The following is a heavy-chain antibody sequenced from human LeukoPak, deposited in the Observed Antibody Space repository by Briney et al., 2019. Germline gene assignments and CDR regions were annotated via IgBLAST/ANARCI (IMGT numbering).Heavy chain of an antibody. J-gene: IGHJ4*02. CDR3: ANWGYTSSWYVVDY. Sequence: PGRSLSLSCAAAGFTFSSYGMHLVHQAPGKGLEWVAVISYDGSNKYYADSVKGRFTISRDNSKNTLYLQMSSLRPEDTAVYYCANWGYTSSWYVVDYWGRGTLVTVSS. CDR1: GFTFSSYG. D-gene: IGHD6-13*01. V-gene: IGHV3-30*18. CDR2: ISYDGSNK.